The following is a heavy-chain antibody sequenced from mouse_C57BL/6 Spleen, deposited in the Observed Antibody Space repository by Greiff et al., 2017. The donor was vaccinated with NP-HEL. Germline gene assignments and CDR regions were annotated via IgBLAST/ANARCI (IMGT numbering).Heavy chain of an antibody. CDR3: ARKVDYRYDGFDY. CDR1: GFTFSDYG. Sequence: EVHLVESGGGLVKPGGSLKLSCAASGFTFSDYGMHWVRQAPEKGLEWVAYISSGSSTIYYADTVKGRFTISRNNARNTLFLKVNSLRSEDTAMYYCARKVDYRYDGFDYWGQGTTLTVSS. CDR2: ISSGSSTI. D-gene: IGHD2-12*01. J-gene: IGHJ2*01. V-gene: IGHV5-17*01.